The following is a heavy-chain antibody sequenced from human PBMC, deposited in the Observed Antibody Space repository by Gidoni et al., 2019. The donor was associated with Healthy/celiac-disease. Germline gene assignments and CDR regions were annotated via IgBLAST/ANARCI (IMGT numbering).Heavy chain of an antibody. D-gene: IGHD2-15*01. Sequence: EVQLLESGGGLVQPGGYLRLSCAASGFTFSSYAMSWVRQAPGKGLEWVSAISGSGCSTYYADSVKGRFTISRDNSKNTLYLQMNSLRAEDTAVYYCAKDGRSIVVVVAAPHGHWGQGTLVTVSS. J-gene: IGHJ4*02. CDR3: AKDGRSIVVVVAAPHGH. CDR2: ISGSGCST. CDR1: GFTFSSYA. V-gene: IGHV3-23*01.